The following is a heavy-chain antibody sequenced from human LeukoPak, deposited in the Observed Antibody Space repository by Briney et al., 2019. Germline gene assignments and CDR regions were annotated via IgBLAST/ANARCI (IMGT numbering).Heavy chain of an antibody. CDR2: IIPIFGTA. V-gene: IGHV1-69*05. CDR1: GGTFSSYA. J-gene: IGHJ4*02. D-gene: IGHD6-19*01. Sequence: ASVKVSCKASGGTFSSYAISWVRQAPGQGLEWMGGIIPIFGTANYAQKLQGRVTMTTDTSTSTAYMELRSLRSDDTAVYYCARRGLGSGWRKVDYWGQGTLVTVSS. CDR3: ARRGLGSGWRKVDY.